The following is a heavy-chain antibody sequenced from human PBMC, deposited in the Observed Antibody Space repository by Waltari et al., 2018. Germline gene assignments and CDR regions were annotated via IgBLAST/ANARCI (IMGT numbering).Heavy chain of an antibody. CDR2: NNHSGST. V-gene: IGHV4-34*01. Sequence: QVQLQQWGAGLLKPSETLSLTCAVYGGSFSGYYWSWLRQPPGKGLDWIGENNHSGSTNYNPSLKSRVTISVDTSKNQFSLKLSSVTAADTAVYYCARGHLAVAGLYYYYGMDVWGQGTTVTVSS. D-gene: IGHD6-19*01. CDR3: ARGHLAVAGLYYYYGMDV. J-gene: IGHJ6*02. CDR1: GGSFSGYY.